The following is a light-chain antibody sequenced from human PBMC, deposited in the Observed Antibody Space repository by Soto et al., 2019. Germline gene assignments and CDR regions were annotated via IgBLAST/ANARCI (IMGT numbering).Light chain of an antibody. J-gene: IGLJ2*01. V-gene: IGLV2-14*01. CDR3: SSFTGTSALIL. CDR1: SSDVGGYNY. CDR2: EVS. Sequence: QSALTQPRSVSGSPGQSVTISCTGTSSDVGGYNYVSWYQQHPGKAPKLMIYEVSNRPSGVSNRFSGSKSGNTASLTISGLRAEDEGDYFCSSFTGTSALILFGGGTKLTVL.